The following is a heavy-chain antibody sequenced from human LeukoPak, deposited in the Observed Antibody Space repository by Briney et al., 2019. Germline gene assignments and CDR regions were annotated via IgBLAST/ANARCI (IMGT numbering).Heavy chain of an antibody. CDR3: ARDIRDCSSGRCFSDYLDY. CDR1: GFSFSAYG. J-gene: IGHJ4*02. V-gene: IGHV3-33*01. D-gene: IGHD2-15*01. CDR2: ILNDGQTK. Sequence: PGTSLRLSCTESGFSFSAYGMHWVRQAPGKGLEWVALILNDGQTKKYANSVKARFTISKANYKNTLFLQMNSMRGEDTALYSCARDIRDCSSGRCFSDYLDYWGQGTLVTVSS.